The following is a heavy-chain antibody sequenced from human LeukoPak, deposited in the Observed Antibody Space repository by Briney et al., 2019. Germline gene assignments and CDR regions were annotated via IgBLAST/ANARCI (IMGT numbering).Heavy chain of an antibody. V-gene: IGHV1-2*02. J-gene: IGHJ4*02. CDR3: AGGAVDNWNSGKLIDY. Sequence: GASVKVSCKASGYTFTGYYMHWVRQAPGQGLEWMGWINPNSGGTNYAQKFQGRVTMTRDTSISTAYMELSRLRSDDTAVYYCAGGAVDNWNSGKLIDYWGQGTLVTVSS. CDR2: INPNSGGT. D-gene: IGHD1-7*01. CDR1: GYTFTGYY.